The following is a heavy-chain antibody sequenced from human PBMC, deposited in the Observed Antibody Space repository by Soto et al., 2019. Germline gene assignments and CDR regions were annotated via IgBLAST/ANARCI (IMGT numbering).Heavy chain of an antibody. CDR2: IIPIFGTA. V-gene: IGHV1-69*01. CDR3: ARGEGSGYSGPYDAFDI. J-gene: IGHJ3*02. D-gene: IGHD3-22*01. Sequence: QVQLVQSGAEVKKPGSSVKVSCKASGVTFSSYAISWVRQAPGQGLEWMGGIIPIFGTANYAQKFQGRVTITADESTSTAYMELSSLRSEDTAVYYCARGEGSGYSGPYDAFDIWGQGTMVTVSS. CDR1: GVTFSSYA.